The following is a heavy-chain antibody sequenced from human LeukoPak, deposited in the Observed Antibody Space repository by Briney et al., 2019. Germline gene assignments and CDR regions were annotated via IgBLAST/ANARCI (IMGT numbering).Heavy chain of an antibody. J-gene: IGHJ4*02. CDR3: ARSGSPLYFDY. CDR2: ISGSGGST. V-gene: IGHV3-23*01. CDR1: GFTFSSYA. Sequence: GGSLRPSCAASGFTFSSYAMSRVRQAPGKGLEWVSAISGSGGSTYYADSVKGRFTISRDNSKNTLYLQMNSLRAEDTAVYYCARSGSPLYFDYWGQGTLVTVSS. D-gene: IGHD1-26*01.